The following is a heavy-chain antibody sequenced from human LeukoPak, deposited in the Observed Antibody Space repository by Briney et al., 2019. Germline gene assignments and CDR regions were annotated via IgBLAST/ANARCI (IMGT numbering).Heavy chain of an antibody. CDR3: ARAGGYYGSGSYLSLDY. D-gene: IGHD3-10*01. CDR1: GYTFTGYY. CDR2: ITPNSGGT. V-gene: IGHV1-2*02. Sequence: GAPVKVSCKASGYTFTGYYMHWVRQAPGQGLEWMGWITPNSGGTNYAQKFQGRVTMTRDTSISTAYMELSRLRSDDTAVYYCARAGGYYGSGSYLSLDYWGQGTLVTVSS. J-gene: IGHJ4*02.